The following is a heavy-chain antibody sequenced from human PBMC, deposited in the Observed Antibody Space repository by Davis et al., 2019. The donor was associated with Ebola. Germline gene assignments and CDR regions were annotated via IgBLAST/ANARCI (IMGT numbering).Heavy chain of an antibody. CDR2: IIHSGNT. D-gene: IGHD6-13*01. Sequence: MPSETLSLTCAVYGGSFSGYYWSWIRQPPGKGLEWIGEIIHSGNTNYNPSLKSRVTISVDTSKNQFSLKMRSVTAADTALYYCARAGAGQQLVDYWGQGILVTVSS. CDR3: ARAGAGQQLVDY. J-gene: IGHJ4*02. V-gene: IGHV4-34*12. CDR1: GGSFSGYY.